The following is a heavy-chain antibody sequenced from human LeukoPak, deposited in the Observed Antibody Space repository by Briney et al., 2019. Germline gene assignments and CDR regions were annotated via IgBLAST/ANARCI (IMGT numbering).Heavy chain of an antibody. CDR2: ISSSSYI. CDR1: GFTFSSYS. D-gene: IGHD5-18*01. J-gene: IGHJ4*02. CDR3: ARDGRRGYSYGFFDY. V-gene: IGHV3-21*01. Sequence: GGSLRLSCAASGFTFSSYSMNWVRQAPGKGLEWVSSISSSSYIYYADSVKGRFTISRDNAKNSLYLQMNSLRAEDTAVYYCARDGRRGYSYGFFDYWGQGTLVTVSS.